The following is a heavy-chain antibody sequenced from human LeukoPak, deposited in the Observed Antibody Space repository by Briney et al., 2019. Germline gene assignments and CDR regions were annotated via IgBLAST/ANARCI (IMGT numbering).Heavy chain of an antibody. V-gene: IGHV3-30*18. CDR2: ISYDGSNK. J-gene: IGHJ4*02. CDR3: AKDPEHSSSWYFDY. D-gene: IGHD6-13*01. Sequence: GGSLRLSCAASGFTFSSYGMHWVRQAPGKGLEWVAVISYDGSNKYYADSVKGRFTIPRDNSKNTLYLQMNSLRAEDTAVYYCAKDPEHSSSWYFDYWGQGTLVTVSS. CDR1: GFTFSSYG.